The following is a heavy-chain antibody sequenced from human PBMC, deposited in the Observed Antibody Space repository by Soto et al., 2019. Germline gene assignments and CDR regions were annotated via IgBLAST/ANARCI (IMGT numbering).Heavy chain of an antibody. J-gene: IGHJ4*02. V-gene: IGHV4-59*08. CDR2: IYYSGST. D-gene: IGHD6-13*01. CDR3: ASLAAARPHMYFDY. CDR1: GYSIISYY. Sequence: SETLSLSCTVSGYSIISYYWRWIRQPPGKGLEWIGYIYYSGSTNYNPSLKSRVTISVDTSKNQFSLKLSSVTAADTAVYYCASLAAARPHMYFDYWGQGTLVTVS.